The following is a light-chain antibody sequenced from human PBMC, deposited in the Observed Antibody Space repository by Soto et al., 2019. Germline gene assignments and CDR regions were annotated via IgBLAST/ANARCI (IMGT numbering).Light chain of an antibody. J-gene: IGKJ5*01. CDR3: QQYSDLPMT. CDR1: QSISSSK. CDR2: GAS. Sequence: DIVLTQSPDSRAVSLVEGATINFRASQSISSSKLAWYQQNPGQAPRLLIYGASRRATGIPDRFSGSASGTDFTLTISRLEPEDFAVYFCQQYSDLPMTFGQGTRLEI. V-gene: IGKV3-20*01.